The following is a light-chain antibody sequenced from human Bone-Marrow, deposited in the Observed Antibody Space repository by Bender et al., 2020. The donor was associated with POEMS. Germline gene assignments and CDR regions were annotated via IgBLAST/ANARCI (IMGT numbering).Light chain of an antibody. Sequence: QSVLTQPPSASGTPGQRVTISCSGSSSNIGTNPVNWYQQLPGTAPKLLIYVNTNRASGVPDRFSGSRSGTSASLAITGLQAEDEADYYCQSYDSSLSAWVFGGGTKLTVL. CDR2: VNT. J-gene: IGLJ3*02. CDR1: SSNIGTNP. V-gene: IGLV1-44*01. CDR3: QSYDSSLSAWV.